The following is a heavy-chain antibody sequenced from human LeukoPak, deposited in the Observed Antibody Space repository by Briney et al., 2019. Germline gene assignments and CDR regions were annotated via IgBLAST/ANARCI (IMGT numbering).Heavy chain of an antibody. CDR3: ARLDSSSWEYYFDY. CDR1: GGSISSSSYY. V-gene: IGHV4-39*07. CDR2: IYYSGST. J-gene: IGHJ4*02. D-gene: IGHD6-13*01. Sequence: KSSETLSLTCAVSGGSISSSSYYWGWIRQPPGKGLEWIGSIYYSGSTYYNPSLKSRVTISVDTSKNQFSLKLSSVTAADTAVYYCARLDSSSWEYYFDYWGQGTLVTVSS.